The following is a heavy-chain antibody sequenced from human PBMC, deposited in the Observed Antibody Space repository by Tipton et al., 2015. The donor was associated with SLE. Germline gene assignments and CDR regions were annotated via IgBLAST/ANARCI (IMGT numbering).Heavy chain of an antibody. CDR2: INPTGTST. D-gene: IGHD3-9*01. V-gene: IGHV1-46*01. CDR1: TYY. J-gene: IGHJ6*02. CDR3: ATYILTGYYNEYYHYGLDV. Sequence: QLVQSGAEVTKPGAPVRVSCRAPTYYIHWVRQAPGQGLEWMGTINPTGTSTTYAQKFQGRVTVTRDTSTSTVYMQLGSLSSEDTAIYYCATYILTGYYNEYYHYGLDVWCQGTTVTVSS.